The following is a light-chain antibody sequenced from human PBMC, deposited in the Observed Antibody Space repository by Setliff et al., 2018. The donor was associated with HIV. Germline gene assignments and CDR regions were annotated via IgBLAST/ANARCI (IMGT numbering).Light chain of an antibody. Sequence: QSALTQPRSVSGSPGQSVTISCTGTSSDVGGYNYVSWYQQHPGKAPKLMIYDVSKRPSGVPDRFSGSKSGNTASLTISGLQAEDEADYYCCSYAGSYAVVFGAGTKGTV. V-gene: IGLV2-11*01. J-gene: IGLJ1*01. CDR3: CSYAGSYAVV. CDR1: SSDVGGYNY. CDR2: DVS.